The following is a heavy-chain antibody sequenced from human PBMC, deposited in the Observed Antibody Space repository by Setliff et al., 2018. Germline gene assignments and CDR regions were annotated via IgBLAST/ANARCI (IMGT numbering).Heavy chain of an antibody. D-gene: IGHD2-15*01. J-gene: IGHJ6*03. CDR1: GGSFSGYY. CDR2: INHSGST. CDR3: ARGVVAVPSGYYYMDV. Sequence: SETLSLTCAVYGGSFSGYYWSWIRQPPGKGLEWIGEINHSGSTNYNPSLKSRVTISVDTSKNQFSLKLSSVTAADTAVYYCARGVVAVPSGYYYMDVWGKGTTVTVSS. V-gene: IGHV4-34*01.